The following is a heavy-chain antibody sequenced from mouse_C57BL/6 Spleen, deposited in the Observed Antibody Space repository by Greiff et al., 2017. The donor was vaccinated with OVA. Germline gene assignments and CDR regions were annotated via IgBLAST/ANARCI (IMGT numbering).Heavy chain of an antibody. Sequence: VQLQQSGPELVKPGASVKISCKASGYAFSSSWMNWVKQRPGKGLEWIGRIYPGDGDTNYNGKFKGKATLTADKSSSTAYMQLSSLTSEDSAVYFCARGPLPSLYYAMDYWGQGTSVTVSS. CDR3: ARGPLPSLYYAMDY. V-gene: IGHV1-82*01. CDR2: IYPGDGDT. CDR1: GYAFSSSW. D-gene: IGHD6-2*01. J-gene: IGHJ4*01.